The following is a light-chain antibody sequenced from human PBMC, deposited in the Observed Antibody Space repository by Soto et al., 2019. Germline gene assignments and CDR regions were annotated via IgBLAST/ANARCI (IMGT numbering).Light chain of an antibody. CDR3: QQFNSYPIT. CDR2: AAS. CDR1: QGISSY. J-gene: IGKJ5*01. Sequence: DIQLTQSPSFLYASVGDRVTITCRASQGISSYLAWYQQKPGKAPKLLIYAASTLQSGVPSRFSGSGSGTEFTLTIGGLQPDDFATYYCQQFNSYPITFGQGTRLEIK. V-gene: IGKV1-9*01.